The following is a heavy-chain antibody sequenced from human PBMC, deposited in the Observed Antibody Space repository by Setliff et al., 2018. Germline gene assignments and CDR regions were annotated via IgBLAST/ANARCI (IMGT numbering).Heavy chain of an antibody. D-gene: IGHD5-18*01. Sequence: SVKVSCKASGDTFSSYGISWVRQAPGQGLEWMGGTIPMFGSTSYAQKFQGRVTIITDESTTTAYMELSSLGSEGTAVYYCVREGVDTRSSTDYRYYMDVWGKGTTVTVSS. CDR3: VREGVDTRSSTDYRYYMDV. J-gene: IGHJ6*03. CDR1: GDTFSSYG. CDR2: TIPMFGST. V-gene: IGHV1-69*05.